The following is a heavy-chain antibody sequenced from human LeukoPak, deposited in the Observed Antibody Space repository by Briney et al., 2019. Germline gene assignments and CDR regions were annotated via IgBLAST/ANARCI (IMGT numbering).Heavy chain of an antibody. CDR1: GFTFSSYW. CDR2: IKQDGSEK. D-gene: IGHD2-21*01. V-gene: IGHV3-7*01. Sequence: GGSLRLSCAASGFTFSSYWMSWVRPAPGEGLEWVSNIKQDGSEKYYGDSVKGRFTISRDNAKNSLYLQMNSLRAEDTAVYYCAREGSVMNWFDGWGQRTLVTASS. J-gene: IGHJ5*02. CDR3: AREGSVMNWFDG.